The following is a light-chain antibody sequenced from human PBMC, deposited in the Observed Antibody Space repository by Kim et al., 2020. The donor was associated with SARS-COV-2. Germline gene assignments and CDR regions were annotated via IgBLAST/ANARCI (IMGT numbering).Light chain of an antibody. CDR1: QSVSRY. Sequence: DIQMTQSPSSLSASVGDRVTITCRASQSVSRYLNWYQQKPGKAPKLLIYAASSLQSGVPSRFSGGGSGTDFTLTITSLEAEDFATYYCQQSYIARTFGQGTKVDI. CDR3: QQSYIART. V-gene: IGKV1-39*01. CDR2: AAS. J-gene: IGKJ1*01.